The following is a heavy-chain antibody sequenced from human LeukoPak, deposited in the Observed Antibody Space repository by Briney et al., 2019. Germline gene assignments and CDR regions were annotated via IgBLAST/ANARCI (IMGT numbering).Heavy chain of an antibody. J-gene: IGHJ3*01. CDR3: AGFPTGSAFDL. CDR2: IYYSGST. V-gene: IGHV4-61*01. CDR1: GGSVSSDSYF. D-gene: IGHD3-9*01. Sequence: SETLSLTCTASGGSVSSDSYFWSWIRQPPGRGLEWIGYIYYSGSTNYNPSLKSRVTISVDTSKNQFSLKLSSVTAADTAVYYCAGFPTGSAFDLWGQGTMVTVSS.